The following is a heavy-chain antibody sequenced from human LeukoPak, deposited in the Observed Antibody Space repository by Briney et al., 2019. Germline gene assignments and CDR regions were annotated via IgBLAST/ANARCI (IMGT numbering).Heavy chain of an antibody. J-gene: IGHJ5*01. CDR2: INHSGST. CDR1: GGSFSGYY. CDR3: ARSYSWFNY. V-gene: IGHV4-34*01. Sequence: SETLSLTCAVYGGSFSGYYWSWIRQPPGKGLEWIGEINHSGSTNYNPSLKSRVTISVDTSKNQFSLKLSSVTAADTAVYYCARSYSWFNYWGQGTLVTVSS.